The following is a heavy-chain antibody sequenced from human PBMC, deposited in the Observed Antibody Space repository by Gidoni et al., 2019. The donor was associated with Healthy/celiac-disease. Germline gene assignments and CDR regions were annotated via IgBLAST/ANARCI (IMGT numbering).Heavy chain of an antibody. Sequence: EVPLLESGGGLVQPGGSLRLPCAASVFTFGSYAMSWVRQAPGKGLGWVSAISGSGGSTYYADSVKGRFTISRDNSKNTLYLQMNSLRAEDTAVYYCAKFGLNYYDSSGYDNFDYWGQGTLVTVSS. CDR3: AKFGLNYYDSSGYDNFDY. CDR1: VFTFGSYA. V-gene: IGHV3-23*01. D-gene: IGHD3-22*01. CDR2: ISGSGGST. J-gene: IGHJ4*02.